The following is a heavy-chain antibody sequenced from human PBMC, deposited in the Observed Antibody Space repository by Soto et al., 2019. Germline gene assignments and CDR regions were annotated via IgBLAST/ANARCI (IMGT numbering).Heavy chain of an antibody. V-gene: IGHV1-3*01. Sequence: QVQLVQSGAEVKKPGASVKVSCKASGYTFSSYALHWVRQAPGQRLEWMGWINAGNGNTKYSQKFQGRVTFTRDTSPSTAYMELSSLRSEDTAVYYCASPSYGSGSYYWGQGTLVTVSS. J-gene: IGHJ4*02. CDR3: ASPSYGSGSYY. CDR1: GYTFSSYA. D-gene: IGHD3-10*01. CDR2: INAGNGNT.